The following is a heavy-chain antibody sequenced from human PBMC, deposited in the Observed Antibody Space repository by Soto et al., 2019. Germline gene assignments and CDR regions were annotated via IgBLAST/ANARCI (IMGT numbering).Heavy chain of an antibody. CDR3: ARTTAVPHTLRARYIFDY. Sequence: SETLSITYAVSGGSFKGNFWTWIRQPPGKGLEWIGYVYYSGTTNYNPSLKSRVTISVDMSKNQFSLRLRSVTTADTAHYYCARTTAVPHTLRARYIFDYWGQGTLVTVSS. CDR1: GGSFKGNF. D-gene: IGHD4-17*01. J-gene: IGHJ4*02. V-gene: IGHV4-59*01. CDR2: VYYSGTT.